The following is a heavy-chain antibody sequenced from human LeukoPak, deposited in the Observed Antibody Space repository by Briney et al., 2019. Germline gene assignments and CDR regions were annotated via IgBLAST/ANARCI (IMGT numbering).Heavy chain of an antibody. D-gene: IGHD4-17*01. CDR3: ASATTVTVGNFDY. Sequence: GGSLRLSCAASGFTFSSYVMSWVRQAPGKGLEWVSAISGSGGSTYYADSVKGRFTISRDNSKNTLYLQMNSLRAEDTAVYYCASATTVTVGNFDYWGQGTLVTVSS. CDR1: GFTFSSYV. V-gene: IGHV3-23*01. CDR2: ISGSGGST. J-gene: IGHJ4*02.